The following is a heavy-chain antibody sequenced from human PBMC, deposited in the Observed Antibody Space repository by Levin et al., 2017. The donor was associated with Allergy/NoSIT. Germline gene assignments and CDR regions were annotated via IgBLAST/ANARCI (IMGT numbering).Heavy chain of an antibody. CDR1: GGSISSYY. CDR3: AREYCSGGSCSYGMDV. CDR2: IYYSGST. J-gene: IGHJ6*02. D-gene: IGHD2-15*01. V-gene: IGHV4-59*01. Sequence: SETLSLTCTVSGGSISSYYWSWIRQPPGKGLEWIGYIYYSGSTNYNPSLKSRVTISVDTSKNQFSLKLSSVTAADTAVYYCAREYCSGGSCSYGMDVWGQGTTVTVSS.